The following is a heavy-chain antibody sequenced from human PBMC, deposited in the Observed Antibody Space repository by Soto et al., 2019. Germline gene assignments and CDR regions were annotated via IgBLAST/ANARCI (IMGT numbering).Heavy chain of an antibody. CDR1: GVSFNNNG. V-gene: IGHV1-69*01. Sequence: QVQLVQSGAEVKKPGSSVKVSCKTSGVSFNNNGIGWVRQAPGHGLEWMGGVSPPFRTSNYALKFQGRISLTADASPCTVNMELSSLTAEDTAQYDWARVFYYGSGSYSPYGMDVWGQGTTVTVSS. J-gene: IGHJ6*02. CDR2: VSPPFRTS. CDR3: ARVFYYGSGSYSPYGMDV. D-gene: IGHD3-10*01.